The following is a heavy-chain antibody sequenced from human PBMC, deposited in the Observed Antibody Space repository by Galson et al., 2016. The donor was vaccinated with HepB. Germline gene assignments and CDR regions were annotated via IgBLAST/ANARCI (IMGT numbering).Heavy chain of an antibody. Sequence: SLRLSCAASGFTFNNYAMNWVRQAPGKGLEYVSSISENGDYVFYRDSLKGRFTISRDNAKDTLYLEMNSLRVEDAGVYYSMRERGVVLGDYWGQGTLVTVSS. CDR3: MRERGVVLGDY. D-gene: IGHD3-10*01. J-gene: IGHJ4*02. CDR2: ISENGDYV. V-gene: IGHV3-21*01. CDR1: GFTFNNYA.